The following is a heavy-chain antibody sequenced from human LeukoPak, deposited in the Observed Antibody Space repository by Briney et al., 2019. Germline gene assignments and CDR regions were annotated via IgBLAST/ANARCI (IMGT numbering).Heavy chain of an antibody. CDR2: RNPNSGNT. J-gene: IGHJ4*02. Sequence: GASVKVSCKASEYTSTSYDINLVQDTTRQGLEWMGWRNPNSGNTGYAQKFQGRVTMTRDMSTSTVYMELSSLRSEDTAVYYCARIWTGGYWGQGTLVTVSS. CDR1: EYTSTSYD. CDR3: ARIWTGGY. D-gene: IGHD3/OR15-3a*01. V-gene: IGHV1-8*02.